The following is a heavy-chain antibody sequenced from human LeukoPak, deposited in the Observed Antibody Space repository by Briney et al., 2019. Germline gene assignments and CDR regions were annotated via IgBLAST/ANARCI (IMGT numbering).Heavy chain of an antibody. Sequence: PSETLSLTCTVSGGSISSYYWTWIRQPAGKGLEWIGRIYSSGSTNYNPSLKSRVTMSVDTSKNQFSPRLSSVTAADAAVYYCARGPQSSGSYSVDYWGQGTLVTVSS. V-gene: IGHV4-4*07. J-gene: IGHJ4*02. CDR3: ARGPQSSGSYSVDY. CDR2: IYSSGST. D-gene: IGHD1-26*01. CDR1: GGSISSYY.